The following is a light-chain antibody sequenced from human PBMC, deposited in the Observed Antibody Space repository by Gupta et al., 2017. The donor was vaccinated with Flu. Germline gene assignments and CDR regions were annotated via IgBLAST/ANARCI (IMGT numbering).Light chain of an antibody. J-gene: IGKJ3*01. CDR1: QSVCSNA. V-gene: IGKV3-20*01. CDR2: GSA. CDR3: QHYGSSPQGAT. Sequence: ATLSGMARQSVCSNALAWYQQEPGQAPRLLIYGSAYSAADIPERFRGSGSGTEFTLTISRLGPEDFAMYYCQHYGSSPQGATFGPGTKVEIK.